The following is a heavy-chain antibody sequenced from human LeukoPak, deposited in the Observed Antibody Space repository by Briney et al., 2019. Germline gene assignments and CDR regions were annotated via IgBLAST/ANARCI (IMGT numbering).Heavy chain of an antibody. CDR1: GGTFSSYA. CDR2: IIPIFGTA. J-gene: IGHJ5*02. CDR3: AREGGYSSSWSNWFDP. D-gene: IGHD6-13*01. Sequence: SVKVSCKASGGTFSSYAISWVRQAPGQGLEWMGGIIPIFGTANYAQKFQGRVTITADKSTSTAYMELSSLRSEDTAVYYCAREGGYSSSWSNWFDPWGQGALVTVSS. V-gene: IGHV1-69*06.